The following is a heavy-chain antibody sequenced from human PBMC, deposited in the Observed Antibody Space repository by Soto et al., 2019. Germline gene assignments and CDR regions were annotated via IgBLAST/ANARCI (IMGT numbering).Heavy chain of an antibody. D-gene: IGHD6-19*01. J-gene: IGHJ6*02. V-gene: IGHV3-30*18. CDR1: GFTFSSYG. Sequence: GGSLRLSCAASGFTFSSYGMHWVRQAPGKGLEWVAVISYDGSNKYYADSVKGRFTISRDNSKDTLYLQMSSLRAEDTAVYYCVKDGSSGWPYFYDMDVWGQGTTVTVSS. CDR2: ISYDGSNK. CDR3: VKDGSSGWPYFYDMDV.